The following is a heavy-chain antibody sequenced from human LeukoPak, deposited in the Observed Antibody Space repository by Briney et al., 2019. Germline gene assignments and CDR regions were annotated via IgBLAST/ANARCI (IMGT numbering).Heavy chain of an antibody. Sequence: GGSLRLSCAASGFTFSVAAMTWVRQAPGKGLEWVSLIGASGESTYYADSVKGRFTISRDNSKNTLSLQMNGLRVEDTAMYFCAKDIQLSTWGLGTMVTVSS. CDR1: GFTFSVAA. D-gene: IGHD5-24*01. CDR3: AKDIQLST. CDR2: IGASGEST. V-gene: IGHV3-23*01. J-gene: IGHJ3*01.